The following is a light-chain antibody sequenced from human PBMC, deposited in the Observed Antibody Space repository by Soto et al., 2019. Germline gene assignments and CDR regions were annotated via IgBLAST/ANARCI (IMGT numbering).Light chain of an antibody. CDR2: DAS. CDR1: QSVSRY. Sequence: EIVLTQSPATLSLSPGERATLSCRASQSVSRYLAWYQQKPGQAPRLLIYDASKRAIGIPARFSGNGSGTDFTLTISSLEPEDFAVYYCQQRSNWPLTFGGGTQGGYQ. CDR3: QQRSNWPLT. V-gene: IGKV3-11*01. J-gene: IGKJ4*01.